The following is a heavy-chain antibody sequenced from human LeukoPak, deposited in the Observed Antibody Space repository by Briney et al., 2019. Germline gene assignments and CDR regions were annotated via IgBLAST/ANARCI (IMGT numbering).Heavy chain of an antibody. J-gene: IGHJ3*02. CDR3: ASETGIGSAFDI. V-gene: IGHV1-18*04. CDR2: ISAYNGNT. CDR1: GYTFTSYY. D-gene: IGHD1-1*01. Sequence: ASVKVSCKASGYTFTSYYMHWARQAPGQGLEWMGWISAYNGNTNYAQKLQGRVTMTTDTSTSTAYMELRSLRSDDTAVYYCASETGIGSAFDIWGQGTMVTASS.